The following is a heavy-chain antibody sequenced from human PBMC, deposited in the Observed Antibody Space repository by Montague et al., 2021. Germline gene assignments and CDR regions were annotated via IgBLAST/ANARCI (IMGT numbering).Heavy chain of an antibody. CDR2: INGNSINI. V-gene: IGHV3-9*01. J-gene: IGHJ4*02. D-gene: IGHD3-3*01. Sequence: SLRLSCAASGFIFNNYVMNWVRQAPGKGLEWVSGINGNSINIDYADSVKGRFTISRDNAKNSLYLQMNSLRAEDTAFYHCVKDTRDYYPDFWGQGILVTVSS. CDR3: VKDTRDYYPDF. CDR1: GFIFNNYV.